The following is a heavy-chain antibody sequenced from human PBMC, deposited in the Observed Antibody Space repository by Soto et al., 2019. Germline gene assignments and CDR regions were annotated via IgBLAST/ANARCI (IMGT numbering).Heavy chain of an antibody. D-gene: IGHD3-3*01. CDR3: ARHQIGITIFGGVSAGYYFAY. CDR1: GGSISRSSYY. CDR2: IYYSGST. J-gene: IGHJ4*02. Sequence: PSETLSLSSTVSGGSISRSSYYWGWIPQPPGKGLEWIGSIYYSGSTYYNPSLKSRVTISVDTSKNQFSLKLSSVTAADTAVYYCARHQIGITIFGGVSAGYYFAYWGQGTLVTVCS. V-gene: IGHV4-39*01.